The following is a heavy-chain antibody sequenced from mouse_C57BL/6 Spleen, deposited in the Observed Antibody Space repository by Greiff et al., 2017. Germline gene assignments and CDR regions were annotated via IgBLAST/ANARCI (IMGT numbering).Heavy chain of an antibody. J-gene: IGHJ3*01. Sequence: DVHLVESGGGLVKPGGSLKLSCAASGFTFSDYGMHWVRQAPEKGLEWVAYISSGSSTIYYADTVKGRFTISRDNAKNTLFLQMTSLRSEDTAMYYCARSEYGNPGFAYWGQGTLVTVSA. D-gene: IGHD2-1*01. CDR1: GFTFSDYG. CDR2: ISSGSSTI. V-gene: IGHV5-17*01. CDR3: ARSEYGNPGFAY.